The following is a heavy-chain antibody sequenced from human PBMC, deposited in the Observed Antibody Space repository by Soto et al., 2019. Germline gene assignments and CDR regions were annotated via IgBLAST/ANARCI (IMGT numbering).Heavy chain of an antibody. J-gene: IGHJ1*01. CDR1: GFAFSDYY. CDR3: ARYRDPRLVAVHFHY. CDR2: IRGDGSTI. V-gene: IGHV3-11*01. D-gene: IGHD2-8*02. Sequence: QVHLMESGGGLVKPGGSLRLSCAASGFAFSDYYMAWIRQSPGKGLEWLASIRGDGSTIYYADSVAGRFTISRDNARNSLYLQMDGLRVEDTAIYYCARYRDPRLVAVHFHYWGQGTLVTVSS.